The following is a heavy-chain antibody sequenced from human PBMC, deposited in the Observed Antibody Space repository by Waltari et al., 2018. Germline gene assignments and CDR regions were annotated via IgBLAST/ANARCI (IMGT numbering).Heavy chain of an antibody. CDR2: INHSGST. CDR3: ARGWKGPGRW. Sequence: QAQLQQWGARLLTPSDTLSLTCAVYGGSFSGYYCSWIRQPPGKGLEWIGEINHSGSTNYNPSLKSRVTISVDTSKNQFSLKLSSVTAADTAVYYCARGWKGPGRWWGQGTLVTVSS. CDR1: GGSFSGYY. V-gene: IGHV4-34*01. J-gene: IGHJ4*02. D-gene: IGHD1-1*01.